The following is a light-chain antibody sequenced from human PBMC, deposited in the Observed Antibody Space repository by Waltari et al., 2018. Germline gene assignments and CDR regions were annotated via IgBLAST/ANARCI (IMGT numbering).Light chain of an antibody. Sequence: SYVLTQPPSVSVGPGQTARITCGGNNIGSKSVHWYQQKPGQAPVLVVYDDRDRPSGIPERFSGSNSGNTATLTISRVEAGDEADYYCQGWDSSTDHVVFGGGTKLTVL. CDR3: QGWDSSTDHVV. V-gene: IGLV3-21*02. CDR2: DDR. J-gene: IGLJ2*01. CDR1: NIGSKS.